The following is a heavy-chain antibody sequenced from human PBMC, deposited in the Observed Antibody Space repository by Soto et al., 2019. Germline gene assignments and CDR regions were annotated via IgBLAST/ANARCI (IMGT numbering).Heavy chain of an antibody. CDR1: GFIFSDYY. CDR3: ARHIVVVVAATPYYYGMDV. D-gene: IGHD2-15*01. CDR2: ISSSGNSK. V-gene: IGHV3-11*04. J-gene: IGHJ6*02. Sequence: GGSLRLSCAGSGFIFSDYYMSWVRQAPGKGLEWVSYISSSGNSKYYAASVKGRFTISRDNAKNSLYLQMNSLRAEDTAVYYCARHIVVVVAATPYYYGMDVWGQGTTVTGSS.